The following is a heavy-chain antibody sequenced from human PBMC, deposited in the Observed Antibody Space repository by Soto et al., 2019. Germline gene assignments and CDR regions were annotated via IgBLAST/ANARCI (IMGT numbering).Heavy chain of an antibody. CDR2: IYPGDSDT. D-gene: IGHD3-9*01. CDR1: GYSFTSYW. Sequence: GESLKISCKGSGYSFTSYWIGWVRQMPGKRLEWMGIIYPGDSDTRYSPSFQGQVTISADKSISTAYLQWSSQKASDTAMYYCARRLTGYYSQCIDYWGQGTRATVSS. V-gene: IGHV5-51*01. CDR3: ARRLTGYYSQCIDY. J-gene: IGHJ4*02.